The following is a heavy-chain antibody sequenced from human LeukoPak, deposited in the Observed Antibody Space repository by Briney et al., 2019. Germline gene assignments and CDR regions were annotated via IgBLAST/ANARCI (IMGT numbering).Heavy chain of an antibody. J-gene: IGHJ4*02. V-gene: IGHV3-23*01. CDR3: AKGAAIDH. Sequence: GGSLRLSCTASGFNLSNYAMNWVRQAPGKGLEWVAAVTGPGDTTYYADSVKGRFIISRDSFKDTLYLQMNRLGAEDTALYYCAKGAAIDHWGQATLVTVSS. CDR1: GFNLSNYA. D-gene: IGHD2-21*01. CDR2: VTGPGDTT.